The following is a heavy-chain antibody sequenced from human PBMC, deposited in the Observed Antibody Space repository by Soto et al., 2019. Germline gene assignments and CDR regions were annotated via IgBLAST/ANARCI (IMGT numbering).Heavy chain of an antibody. V-gene: IGHV5-51*01. CDR2: IYPGDSDT. J-gene: IGHJ4*02. CDR3: ARDGLSSSSSFDY. Sequence: EVQLVQSGAEVTKPGESLKISCKASGYSFTDYWIDWVRQMPGKGLEWMGIIYPGDSDTKYSPSFQGQVTMSADKSISTAYLQWNSLKASDTAMYYCARDGLSSSSSFDYWGQGTLVTVSS. CDR1: GYSFTDYW. D-gene: IGHD6-6*01.